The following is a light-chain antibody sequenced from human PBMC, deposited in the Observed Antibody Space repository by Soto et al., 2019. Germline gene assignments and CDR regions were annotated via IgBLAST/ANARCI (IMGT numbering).Light chain of an antibody. J-gene: IGKJ1*01. V-gene: IGKV4-1*01. Sequence: DIVMTQSPDSLAVSLGERATFNCKSSQSILDRSKNKYYLAWYQQKSGQPPKLLIYWASLRESGVPDRFTGSVSGTDFTLTISSLQAEDVAIYYCQQYFTSPWTFGQGNKVEI. CDR1: QSILDRSKNKYY. CDR3: QQYFTSPWT. CDR2: WAS.